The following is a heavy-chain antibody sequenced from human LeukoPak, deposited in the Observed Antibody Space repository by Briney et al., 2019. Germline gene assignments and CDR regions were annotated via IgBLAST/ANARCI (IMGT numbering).Heavy chain of an antibody. CDR2: IWHDGNNK. V-gene: IGHV3-33*01. CDR1: GFNFNDYG. D-gene: IGHD2-2*01. J-gene: IGHJ4*02. CDR3: ARDGATSSTY. Sequence: PGRSLRLSCAASGFNFNDYGMHWVRQAPGKGLEWVAIIWHDGNNKYYADSVRGRFTISRDNSKNTLYLEMNSLRAEDTAVYYSARDGATSSTYWGQGTLVIVSS.